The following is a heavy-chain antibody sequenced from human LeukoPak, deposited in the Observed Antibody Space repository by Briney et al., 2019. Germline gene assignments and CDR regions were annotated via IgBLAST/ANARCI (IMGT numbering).Heavy chain of an antibody. D-gene: IGHD3-22*01. V-gene: IGHV3-33*01. Sequence: GGSLRLSCAASGFTFRSYAMQWVRQAPGKGLEWVAVIWNDGNNQYYTDSVKGRFTISRDNSKNTLYLQMNSLRAEDTAVYYCARDGLTDGSGYTLIDWWGQGALVTVSS. CDR3: ARDGLTDGSGYTLIDW. J-gene: IGHJ4*02. CDR1: GFTFRSYA. CDR2: IWNDGNNQ.